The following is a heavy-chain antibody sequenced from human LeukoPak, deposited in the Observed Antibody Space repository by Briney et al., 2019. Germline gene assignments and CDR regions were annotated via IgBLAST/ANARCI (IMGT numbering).Heavy chain of an antibody. CDR2: INPNSGGT. V-gene: IGHV1-2*02. Sequence: GASVKVSCKASGYTFTGYYMHWVRQAPGQGLEWMGWINPNSGGTNYAQKFQGRVTMTRDTSISTAYMELSRLKSDDTAVYYCARGRELNYYYYGMDVWGQGTTVTVSS. CDR3: ARGRELNYYYYGMDV. J-gene: IGHJ6*02. CDR1: GYTFTGYY. D-gene: IGHD1-7*01.